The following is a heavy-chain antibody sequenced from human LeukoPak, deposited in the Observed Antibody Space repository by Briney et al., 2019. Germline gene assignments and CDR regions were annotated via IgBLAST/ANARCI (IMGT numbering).Heavy chain of an antibody. J-gene: IGHJ4*02. D-gene: IGHD6-13*01. CDR1: GYTLTELS. CDR2: FDPEDGET. CDR3: ATYGYRSSWSGDYFDY. V-gene: IGHV1-24*01. Sequence: GASVKVSCKVSGYTLTELSMHWVGQAPGKGLEGMGGFDPEDGETIYAQKFQGRVTMPEDTSTDTAYMELSSLRSEDTAVYYCATYGYRSSWSGDYFDYWGQGTLVTVSS.